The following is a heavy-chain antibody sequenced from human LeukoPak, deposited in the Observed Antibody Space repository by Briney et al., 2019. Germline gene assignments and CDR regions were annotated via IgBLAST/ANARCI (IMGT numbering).Heavy chain of an antibody. CDR2: ISGSGGST. Sequence: GGSLRLSCAASGFTFSSYAMSWVRQAPGKGLEWVSAISGSGGSTYYADSVKGRFTISRDNSKNTLYLQMNSLRAEDTAVYHCAKGYYYDSSGYPALFDYWGQGTLVTVSS. J-gene: IGHJ4*02. CDR1: GFTFSSYA. D-gene: IGHD3-22*01. CDR3: AKGYYYDSSGYPALFDY. V-gene: IGHV3-23*01.